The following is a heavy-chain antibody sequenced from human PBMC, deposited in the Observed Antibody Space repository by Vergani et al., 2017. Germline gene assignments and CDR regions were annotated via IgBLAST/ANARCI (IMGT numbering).Heavy chain of an antibody. CDR3: AGGRRYSYGFYYYYYMDV. D-gene: IGHD5-18*01. CDR2: IYYSGST. J-gene: IGHJ6*03. V-gene: IGHV4-59*01. CDR1: GGSISSYY. Sequence: QVRLQESGPGLVKPSETLSLTCSVSGGSISSYYWSWIRQPPGKGLEWIGYIYYSGSTNYNPSLKSRVTISVDTSKNQFSLKLSSVTAADTAVYYCAGGRRYSYGFYYYYYMDVWGKGTTVTVSS.